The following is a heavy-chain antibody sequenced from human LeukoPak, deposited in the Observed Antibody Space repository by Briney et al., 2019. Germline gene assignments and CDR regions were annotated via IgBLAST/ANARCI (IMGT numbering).Heavy chain of an antibody. Sequence: GGSLRLSCAASGFTFSSYSMNWVRQAPGKGLEWVSSISSSSSYIYYADSVKGRFTISRDNAKNSLCLQMNSLRAEDTAVYYCARSVDYYDILTGYYPGTDYWGQGTLVTVSS. CDR3: ARSVDYYDILTGYYPGTDY. CDR2: ISSSSSYI. D-gene: IGHD3-9*01. J-gene: IGHJ4*02. V-gene: IGHV3-21*01. CDR1: GFTFSSYS.